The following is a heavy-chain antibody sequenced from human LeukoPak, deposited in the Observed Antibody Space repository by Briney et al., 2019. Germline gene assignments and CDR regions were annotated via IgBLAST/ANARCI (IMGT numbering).Heavy chain of an antibody. D-gene: IGHD1-14*01. V-gene: IGHV1-18*01. J-gene: IGHJ4*02. CDR3: ARDGDRKPIDY. CDR1: GGTFSSYA. CDR2: ISAYNGNT. Sequence: SSVKVSCKASGGTFSSYAISWVRQAPGQGLEWMGWISAYNGNTNYAQKLQGRVTMTTDTSTSTAYMELRSLRSDDTAVYYCARDGDRKPIDYWGQGTLVTVSS.